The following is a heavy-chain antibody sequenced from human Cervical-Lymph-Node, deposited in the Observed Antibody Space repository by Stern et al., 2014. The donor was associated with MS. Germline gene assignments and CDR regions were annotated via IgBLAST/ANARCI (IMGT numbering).Heavy chain of an antibody. CDR1: GLSFSDAW. D-gene: IGHD3-3*01. CDR3: AIGLGKTDLDH. V-gene: IGHV3-15*01. Sequence: EVQLVESGGDLVKPGGSLRVSCAVSGLSFSDAWMSWVRQAPGKGLEWVGRIKRKIEAEATDYAAPVKGRFTISRDDSKNMVYLQMNSLKVDDTAVYYCAIGLGKTDLDHWGQGTLVTVSS. CDR2: IKRKIEAEAT. J-gene: IGHJ5*02.